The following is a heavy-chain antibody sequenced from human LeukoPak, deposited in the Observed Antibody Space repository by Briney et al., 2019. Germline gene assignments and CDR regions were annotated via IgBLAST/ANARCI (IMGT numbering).Heavy chain of an antibody. CDR2: IYYSGST. CDR1: GGSISSYY. D-gene: IGHD3-22*01. Sequence: SETLSLTCTVSGGSISSYYWSWIRQPPGKGLECSGYIYYSGSTNYNPSLKSRVTISVDTSKNQFSLKLSSVTAADTAVYYCARDSYYYDSSGYYFDFWGQGTLVTVSS. J-gene: IGHJ4*02. V-gene: IGHV4-59*01. CDR3: ARDSYYYDSSGYYFDF.